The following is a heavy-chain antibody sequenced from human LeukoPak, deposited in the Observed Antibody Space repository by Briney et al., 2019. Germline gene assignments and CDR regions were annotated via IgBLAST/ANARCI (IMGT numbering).Heavy chain of an antibody. CDR1: GFTFSSYA. V-gene: IGHV3-23*01. CDR3: ARGPQVAYYGMDV. J-gene: IGHJ6*02. D-gene: IGHD5-12*01. Sequence: GGSLRLSCAASGFTFSSYAMSWVRQAPGKGLEWVSAISGSGGSTYYADSVKGRFTISRDNSKNTLYLQMNSLRAEDTAVYYCARGPQVAYYGMDVGGQGTTVTVSS. CDR2: ISGSGGST.